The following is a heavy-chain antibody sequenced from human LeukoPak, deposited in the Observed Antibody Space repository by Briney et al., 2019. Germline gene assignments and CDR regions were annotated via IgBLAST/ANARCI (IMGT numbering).Heavy chain of an antibody. D-gene: IGHD6-19*01. Sequence: SQTLSLTCAISGDSVSINSAAWNWIRQSPSRGLEWLGRAYQRSKWYNDYAVSVKSRITINPDISKNQFSLQLNSVTPEDTAVYYCARSPSPYSSGWYFDYWGQGTLVTVSS. CDR2: AYQRSKWYN. CDR1: GDSVSINSAA. J-gene: IGHJ4*02. CDR3: ARSPSPYSSGWYFDY. V-gene: IGHV6-1*01.